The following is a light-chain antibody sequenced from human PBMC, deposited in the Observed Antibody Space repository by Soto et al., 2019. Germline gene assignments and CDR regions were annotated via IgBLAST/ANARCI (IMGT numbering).Light chain of an antibody. V-gene: IGKV1-12*01. CDR2: AAS. J-gene: IGKJ1*01. CDR1: QDISSW. Sequence: DIQMTQSPSSVSASVGDRVTISCRASQDISSWLAWYQQKPGKPPKLLIYAASSLQTGVPSRFSGSGSGTDFTLIISSRQAEDFATYYCQQANSFSRTFGQGTQGEIK. CDR3: QQANSFSRT.